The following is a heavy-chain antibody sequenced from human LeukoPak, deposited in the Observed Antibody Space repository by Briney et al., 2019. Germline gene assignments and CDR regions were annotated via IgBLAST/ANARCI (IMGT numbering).Heavy chain of an antibody. V-gene: IGHV4-59*01. Sequence: SETLSLTCAVSGGSFSSYYWSWLRQPPGKGLEWIAYVCYSGSTNYNPALKSRVTISLDTSENQFSLKLSSVTAADTAVYYCAREANSPTARYWYFDLWGRGTQVTVSS. CDR2: VCYSGST. CDR1: GGSFSSYY. J-gene: IGHJ2*01. CDR3: AREANSPTARYWYFDL. D-gene: IGHD2-21*01.